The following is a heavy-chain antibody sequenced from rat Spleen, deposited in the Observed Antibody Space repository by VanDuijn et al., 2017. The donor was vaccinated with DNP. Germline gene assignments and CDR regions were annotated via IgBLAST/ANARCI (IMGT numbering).Heavy chain of an antibody. CDR3: ARRTGIVFDY. Sequence: EVQLVESGGGLVQPGRSLKLSCAASGFTFSDYNMAWVRQVPKKGLEWVASISYGGSSTYFGDSVKGRFTISRDNAKSTLYLQMNSLRSEDTATYHCARRTGIVFDYWGQGTLVTVSS. J-gene: IGHJ3*01. V-gene: IGHV5-22*01. CDR1: GFTFSDYN. D-gene: IGHD1-11*01. CDR2: ISYGGSST.